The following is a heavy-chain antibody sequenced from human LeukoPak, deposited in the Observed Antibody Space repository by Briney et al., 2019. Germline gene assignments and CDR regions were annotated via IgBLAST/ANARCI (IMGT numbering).Heavy chain of an antibody. CDR3: ARHFGRWPISG. Sequence: SETLSLTCTVSGGSISSSSYYWGWIRQPPGKGLEWIGSIYYSGSTYYNPSLKSRVTISVDTSKNQFSLKLSSVTAADTAVYYCARHFGRWPISGWGQGTLVTVSS. CDR1: GGSISSSSYY. J-gene: IGHJ4*02. D-gene: IGHD5-24*01. CDR2: IYYSGST. V-gene: IGHV4-39*01.